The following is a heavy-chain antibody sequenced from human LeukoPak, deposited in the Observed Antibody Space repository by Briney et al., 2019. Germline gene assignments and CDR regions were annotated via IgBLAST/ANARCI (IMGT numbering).Heavy chain of an antibody. J-gene: IGHJ4*02. Sequence: GASVKVSCTASGGTFSSYVISWVRQAPGQGLEWMGGIIPIFGTANYAQKFQGRVTITADESTSTAYMELSSLRSEDTAVYYCARGWGYSYGNQQSPFDYWGQGTLVTVSS. CDR1: GGTFSSYV. V-gene: IGHV1-69*13. CDR2: IIPIFGTA. D-gene: IGHD5-18*01. CDR3: ARGWGYSYGNQQSPFDY.